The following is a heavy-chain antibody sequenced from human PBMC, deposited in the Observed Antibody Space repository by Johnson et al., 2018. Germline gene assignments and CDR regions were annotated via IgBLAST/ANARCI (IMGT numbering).Heavy chain of an antibody. Sequence: QVQLVQSGGGVVQPGRSLRLSCAASGFTFSSYSMHWVRQAPGKGLQWLAVFSYDGVNKYYADSVRGRFSISRDTSKNTLYLQMNSLRAEDTALYYCARDPIMRAARPYYFDHWGQGALVIVSS. D-gene: IGHD6-6*01. CDR3: ARDPIMRAARPYYFDH. CDR1: GFTFSSYS. V-gene: IGHV3-30*03. CDR2: FSYDGVNK. J-gene: IGHJ4*02.